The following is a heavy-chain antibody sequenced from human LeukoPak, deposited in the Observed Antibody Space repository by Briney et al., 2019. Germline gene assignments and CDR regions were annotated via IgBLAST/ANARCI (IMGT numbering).Heavy chain of an antibody. D-gene: IGHD4-17*01. J-gene: IGHJ3*02. CDR1: GFTFSDYT. V-gene: IGHV3-21*01. CDR3: ARPTTVTTISADAFDT. CDR2: ISSGGTYK. Sequence: GGSLRLSCAASGFTFSDYTMNWVRQAPGKGLEWVSSISSGGTYKYYADSVKGRFTISRDNAQNSLYLQMNSLRAEDSSVYYCARPTTVTTISADAFDTWGQGTMVTVSS.